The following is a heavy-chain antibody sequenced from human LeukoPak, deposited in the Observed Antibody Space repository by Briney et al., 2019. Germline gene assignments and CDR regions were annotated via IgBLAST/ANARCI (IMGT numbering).Heavy chain of an antibody. V-gene: IGHV3-23*01. CDR3: ARDGPYCSSTSCFYFDY. J-gene: IGHJ4*02. CDR2: ISDSGDST. Sequence: GGSLRLSCSASGFTFTSSAMTWVRQLPGKGLDWVSTISDSGDSTYYADSVKGRFTISRDNTKNRLSLQMSGLRAEDTAVYYCARDGPYCSSTSCFYFDYWGQGTLVTVSS. D-gene: IGHD2-2*01. CDR1: GFTFTSSA.